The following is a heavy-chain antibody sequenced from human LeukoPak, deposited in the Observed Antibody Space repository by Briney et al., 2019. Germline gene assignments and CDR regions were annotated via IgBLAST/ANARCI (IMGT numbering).Heavy chain of an antibody. Sequence: PGGSLRLSCAASGFTFSSYAMSGVRQARGKGGEWGAGIRGSGDSTYYADSVRGRFTISRDNSNDTLYVQMHSLRAEDAAVYYCAKGVARQAQHDYGDYDYWGQGTLVTVSS. J-gene: IGHJ4*02. D-gene: IGHD4-17*01. CDR1: GFTFSSYA. CDR2: IRGSGDST. V-gene: IGHV3-23*01. CDR3: AKGVARQAQHDYGDYDY.